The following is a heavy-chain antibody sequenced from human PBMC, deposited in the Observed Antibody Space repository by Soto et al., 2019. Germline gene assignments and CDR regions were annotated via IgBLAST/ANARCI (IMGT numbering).Heavy chain of an antibody. CDR3: AHELSRYYYVMDV. Sequence: ITLRESGPTLVKPTQTLTLTCTFSGFSFSTSGVGVGWFRQPPGQALQWLALIYWNGNERYSPSLNNRLTVTKDTSKYQVVLTMASVDPLDTATYYCAHELSRYYYVMDVWGQGTNVTVSS. D-gene: IGHD1-7*01. CDR2: IYWNGNE. J-gene: IGHJ6*02. CDR1: GFSFSTSGVG. V-gene: IGHV2-5*01.